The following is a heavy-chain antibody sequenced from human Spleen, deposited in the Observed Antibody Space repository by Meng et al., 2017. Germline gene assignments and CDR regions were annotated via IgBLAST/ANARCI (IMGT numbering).Heavy chain of an antibody. V-gene: IGHV4-34*01. CDR1: GGSNSVYS. CDR3: AKGRWGALVTLDY. Sequence: QLQVRQGCGGLVEASGTLSLTGGFYGGSNSVYSWCWLRQPPGKGLEWIGEIKHSGSTNYNPSLESRATISADTYQNNLSLKLSSVTAEDTAVYYCAKGRWGALVTLDYWGQGTLVTVSS. CDR2: IKHSGST. D-gene: IGHD5-18*01. J-gene: IGHJ4*02.